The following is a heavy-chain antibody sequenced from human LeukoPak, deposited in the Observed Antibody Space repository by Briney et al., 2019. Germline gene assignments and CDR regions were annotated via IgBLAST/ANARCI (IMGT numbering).Heavy chain of an antibody. V-gene: IGHV3-15*01. J-gene: IGHJ3*02. CDR3: TADWTPSRWKCSDRCGSTRDALDS. Sequence: GGSPKLSCVAPGFTFSNAWMKWVRQASGKGLEWVCCIKSKVDDETEDYILHVKGRFTISRHDSKNTLYLEMNSLKTEDTAIYYCTADWTPSRWKCSDRCGSTRDALDSWGQGTLVTVS. CDR2: IKSKVDDETE. D-gene: IGHD3-22*01. CDR1: GFTFSNAW.